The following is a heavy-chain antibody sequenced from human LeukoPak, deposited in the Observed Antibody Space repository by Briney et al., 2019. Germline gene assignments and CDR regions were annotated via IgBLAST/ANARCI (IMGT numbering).Heavy chain of an antibody. CDR3: ASTVAPQYYFDY. CDR1: GFTFSSYG. Sequence: GGSLRLSYAASGFTFSSYGMHWVRQAPGKGLEWVAVISYDGSNKYYADSVKGRFTISRDNSKNTLYLQMNSLRAEDTAVYYCASTVAPQYYFDYWGQGTLVTVSS. J-gene: IGHJ4*02. CDR2: ISYDGSNK. D-gene: IGHD4-11*01. V-gene: IGHV3-30*03.